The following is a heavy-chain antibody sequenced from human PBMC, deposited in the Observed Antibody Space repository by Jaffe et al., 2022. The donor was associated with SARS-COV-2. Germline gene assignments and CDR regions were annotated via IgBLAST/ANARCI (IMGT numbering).Heavy chain of an antibody. Sequence: QVQLVESGGGVVQPGRSLRLSCAASGFTFSDYGMHWVRQAPGKGLEWVAVISYDGSDKYYAESVKGRFTISRDNSKNTLYLQMNSLRAEDTAVYYCAKGKQLAHHYNYGMDVWGQGTTVTVSS. CDR1: GFTFSDYG. D-gene: IGHD6-6*01. CDR3: AKGKQLAHHYNYGMDV. CDR2: ISYDGSDK. J-gene: IGHJ6*02. V-gene: IGHV3-30*18.